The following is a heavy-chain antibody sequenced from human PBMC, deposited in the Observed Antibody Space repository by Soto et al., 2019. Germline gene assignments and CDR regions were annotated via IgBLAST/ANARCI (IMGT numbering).Heavy chain of an antibody. CDR2: IDPSDSYT. D-gene: IGHD2-2*01. Sequence: PGESLKISCKGSGYSFTSYWISWVRQMPGKGLEWMGRIDPSDSYTNYSPSFQGHVTISADKSISTAYLQWSSLKASDTAMYYCARRYCSSTSCYGAHGMDVWGQGTTVTVSS. J-gene: IGHJ6*02. CDR3: ARRYCSSTSCYGAHGMDV. V-gene: IGHV5-10-1*01. CDR1: GYSFTSYW.